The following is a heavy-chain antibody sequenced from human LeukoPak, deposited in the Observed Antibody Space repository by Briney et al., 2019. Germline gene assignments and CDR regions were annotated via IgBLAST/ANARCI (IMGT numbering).Heavy chain of an antibody. CDR3: AGSTNLYDSSGYYYEADWYFDL. CDR1: GYTFTSYG. V-gene: IGHV1-18*01. D-gene: IGHD3-22*01. Sequence: ASVKVSCKASGYTFTSYGISWVRQAPGQGLEWMGWISAYNGNTNYAQKLQGRVTMTTDTSTSTAYMELRSLRSDDTAVYYCAGSTNLYDSSGYYYEADWYFDLWGRGTLVTVSS. J-gene: IGHJ2*01. CDR2: ISAYNGNT.